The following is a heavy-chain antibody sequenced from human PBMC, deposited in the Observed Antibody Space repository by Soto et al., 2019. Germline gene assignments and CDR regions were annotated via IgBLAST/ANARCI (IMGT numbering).Heavy chain of an antibody. CDR1: RGAFGDYW. D-gene: IGHD1-26*01. CDR2: INRDANDI. CDR3: ARGVSGSYYVYYYYGMDV. J-gene: IGHJ6*02. Sequence: HPGGSLRLSCEASRGAFGDYWMHWVRQAPGKGLVWVSRINRDANDIIYAEYVKGRFTASRDNAKNMVFLQMNSLRVEDTAVYYCARGVSGSYYVYYYYGMDVWGQGTTVTVSS. V-gene: IGHV3-74*01.